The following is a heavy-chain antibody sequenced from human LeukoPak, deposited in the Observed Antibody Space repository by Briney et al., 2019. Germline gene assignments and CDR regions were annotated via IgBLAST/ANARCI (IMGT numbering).Heavy chain of an antibody. CDR1: GFTFSSYN. J-gene: IGHJ4*02. D-gene: IGHD3-22*01. CDR2: ISSSSSYI. Sequence: GGSLRLSCAASGFTFSSYNMNWVRQAPGKGLEWVSSISSSSSYIYYADSVKGRFTISRDNAKNSLYLQMNSLRAEDTAVYYCARERRTYYYDSSGYSTDYWGQGTLVTVSS. CDR3: ARERRTYYYDSSGYSTDY. V-gene: IGHV3-21*01.